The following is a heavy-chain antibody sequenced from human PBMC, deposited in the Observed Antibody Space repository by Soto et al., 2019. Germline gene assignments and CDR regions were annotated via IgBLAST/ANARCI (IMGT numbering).Heavy chain of an antibody. V-gene: IGHV1-58*02. CDR3: AAASSTSGGYYGMDV. J-gene: IGHJ6*02. Sequence: QMQLVQSGPEVKKPGTSVKVSCKTSGFTFTSSAMQWVRQARGQRLEWIGWIVVGSGHTNYAQKFQERVTITRDMSTSNAYMALSSLRSEDTAMYYCAAASSTSGGYYGMDVWGQGTTVTVSS. CDR1: GFTFTSSA. CDR2: IVVGSGHT. D-gene: IGHD2-2*01.